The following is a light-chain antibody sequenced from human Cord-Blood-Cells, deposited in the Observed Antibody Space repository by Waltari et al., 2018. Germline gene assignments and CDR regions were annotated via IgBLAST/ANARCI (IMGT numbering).Light chain of an antibody. CDR2: GVS. V-gene: IGLV2-8*01. J-gene: IGLJ3*02. CDR3: SSYAGSNKV. CDR1: SSDAGGYNS. Sequence: QSALTQPPSAPGSPGQSVTISCTGTSSDAGGYNSVSWYQQHPGKAPKLIIYGVSKRPSGVPDRFSGSKSGNTASLTVSGLQAEDEADYYCSSYAGSNKVFGGGTKLTVL.